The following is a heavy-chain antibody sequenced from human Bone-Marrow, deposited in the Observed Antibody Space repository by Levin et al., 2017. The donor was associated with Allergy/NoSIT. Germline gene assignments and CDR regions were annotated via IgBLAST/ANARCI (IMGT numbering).Heavy chain of an antibody. CDR1: GFTLSTYS. V-gene: IGHV3-30*04. J-gene: IGHJ4*02. Sequence: GGSLRLSCAVSGFTLSTYSMHWVRQAPGKGLEWVAVVSYDGDRSLYADSVKGRFTISRDTAKNKLFLHMNSLRGEDAAVYFCARAGPESAVVPHTVDFDSWGQGTLVSVSP. CDR2: VSYDGDRS. CDR3: ARAGPESAVVPHTVDFDS. D-gene: IGHD2-2*01.